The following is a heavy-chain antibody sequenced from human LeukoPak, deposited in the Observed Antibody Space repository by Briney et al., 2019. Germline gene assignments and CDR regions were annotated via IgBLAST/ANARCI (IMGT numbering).Heavy chain of an antibody. CDR1: GFTMSGIH. D-gene: IGHD2-15*01. V-gene: IGHV3-66*04. CDR2: LYAGGST. Sequence: PGGSLRLSCTASGFTMSGIHMNWVRQAPGKGLDWVSGLYAGGSTYYAGSVTGRFTISRDNAKNSLYLQMNSLRAEGTAVYYCARPSSFRWDAFDIWGQGTMVTVSS. J-gene: IGHJ3*02. CDR3: ARPSSFRWDAFDI.